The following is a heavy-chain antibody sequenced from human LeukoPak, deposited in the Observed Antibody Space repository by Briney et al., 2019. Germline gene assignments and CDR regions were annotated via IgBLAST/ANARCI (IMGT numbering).Heavy chain of an antibody. CDR3: ARDAKWLDKYYYYYYGMDV. Sequence: GGSLRLSCAASGFTFSSYGMHWVRQAPGKGLEWVAVIWYDGSNKYYADSVKGRFTISRDNAKNSLYLQMNSLRAEDTAVYYCARDAKWLDKYYYYYYGMDVWGQGTTVTVSS. CDR2: IWYDGSNK. CDR1: GFTFSSYG. D-gene: IGHD6-19*01. J-gene: IGHJ6*02. V-gene: IGHV3-33*01.